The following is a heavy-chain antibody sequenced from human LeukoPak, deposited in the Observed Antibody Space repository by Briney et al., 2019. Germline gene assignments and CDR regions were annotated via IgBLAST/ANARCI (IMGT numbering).Heavy chain of an antibody. J-gene: IGHJ5*02. Sequence: SETLSLTCNISGVPITDYYWSWIRLAPRRGLEWICYMYYSGDSDSNPSLEGRVTMSADTSTTHFSLRLPSVPAADTAIYYCARELPSTGNWFDPWGQGILVTVSS. V-gene: IGHV4-59*01. CDR3: ARELPSTGNWFDP. D-gene: IGHD1-14*01. CDR2: MYYSGDS. CDR1: GVPITDYY.